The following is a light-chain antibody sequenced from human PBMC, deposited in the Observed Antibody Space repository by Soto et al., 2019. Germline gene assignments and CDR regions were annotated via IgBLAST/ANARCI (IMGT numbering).Light chain of an antibody. Sequence: EIVLTQSPGTLSLSPGERATLSCRASQSVSSSSLAWYQQKRGQAPRLLIYGASSRATGIPDRFSGSGSGTDFTLTISRLEPEDFAVYSCQHYNDRPLTFGGGTKVEIK. J-gene: IGKJ4*01. CDR1: QSVSSSS. CDR2: GAS. CDR3: QHYNDRPLT. V-gene: IGKV3-20*01.